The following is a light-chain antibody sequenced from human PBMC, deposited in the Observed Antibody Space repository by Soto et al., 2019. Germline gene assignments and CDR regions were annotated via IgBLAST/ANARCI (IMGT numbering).Light chain of an antibody. V-gene: IGKV3-15*01. J-gene: IGKJ1*01. CDR2: GAS. Sequence: DIVVTQSPATLSASPGERATLSCRASQSVSTNLAWYQQKPGQAPRLLIYGASTRATGIPARFSGSGSGTEFTLTINSLQSEDFAVYYCQQHDNWPRTFGQGTKVDIK. CDR1: QSVSTN. CDR3: QQHDNWPRT.